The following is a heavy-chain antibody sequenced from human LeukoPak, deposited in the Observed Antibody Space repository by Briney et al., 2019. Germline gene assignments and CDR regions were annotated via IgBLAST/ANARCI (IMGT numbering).Heavy chain of an antibody. Sequence: GGSLRLSCAASGFTFSSYAMHWVSQAPGKGLEWVAVISYDGSNKYYADSVKGRFTISRDNSKNTLYLQMNSLRAEDTAVYYCARVRDCSGGSCYRPDAFDIWGQGTMVTVSS. CDR2: ISYDGSNK. CDR3: ARVRDCSGGSCYRPDAFDI. V-gene: IGHV3-30-3*01. D-gene: IGHD2-15*01. CDR1: GFTFSSYA. J-gene: IGHJ3*02.